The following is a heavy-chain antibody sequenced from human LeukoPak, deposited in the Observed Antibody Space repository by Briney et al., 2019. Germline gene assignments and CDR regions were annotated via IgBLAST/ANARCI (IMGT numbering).Heavy chain of an antibody. CDR1: GDSISNFY. CDR3: ALAPNSNWFDF. J-gene: IGHJ5*01. V-gene: IGHV4-59*08. Sequence: PSETLSLTCGVSGDSISNFYWNWIRQPPGKRLEWIGNIHYSGNSNYNPSLQSRVTISIDTSRKQLFLKLSSVTAADTAVYYCALAPNSNWFDFWGQGTLVTVSS. D-gene: IGHD2-8*01. CDR2: IHYSGNS.